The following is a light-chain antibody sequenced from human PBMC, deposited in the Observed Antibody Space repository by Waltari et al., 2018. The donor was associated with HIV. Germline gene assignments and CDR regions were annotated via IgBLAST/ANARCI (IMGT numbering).Light chain of an antibody. CDR1: SSAFGISNY. J-gene: IGLJ2*01. V-gene: IGLV2-14*01. CDR2: EVI. Sequence: HSALTPPASVSASPGQSITISCTGTSSAFGISNYVSWYQQHPGKVPKVIIYEVISRPSGISNRFSGSKSGNTASLTISGLQPEDEATYYCTSYTSSDTLLFGGGTK. CDR3: TSYTSSDTLL.